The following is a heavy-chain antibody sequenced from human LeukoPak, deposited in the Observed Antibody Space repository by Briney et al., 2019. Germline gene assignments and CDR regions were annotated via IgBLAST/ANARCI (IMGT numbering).Heavy chain of an antibody. Sequence: PGGSLSLSCAASGFTFSRYSMNWVCQAPGKGLEGVSSISSSSSYIYYADSVKGRFTISRDNAKNSLYLQMNNMRTEDTAVYYCAREALEWSPPDIWGQGTTVTVSS. V-gene: IGHV3-21*01. CDR3: AREALEWSPPDI. CDR2: ISSSSSYI. CDR1: GFTFSRYS. D-gene: IGHD3-3*01. J-gene: IGHJ3*02.